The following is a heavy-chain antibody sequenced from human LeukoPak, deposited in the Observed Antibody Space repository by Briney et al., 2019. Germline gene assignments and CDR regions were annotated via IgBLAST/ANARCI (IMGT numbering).Heavy chain of an antibody. J-gene: IGHJ5*02. CDR2: IWFDGSNK. V-gene: IGHV3-33*03. CDR3: AKGLSGSSWYLNWFDP. CDR1: GFTFSNYD. D-gene: IGHD6-13*01. Sequence: PGGSLRLSCAASGFTFSNYDMHWVRQAPGKGLEGVAVIWFDGSNKFYADSVKGRFTISRDKSKNTLYQQMNSPRAEDTAVYYCAKGLSGSSWYLNWFDPWGQGTLVTVS.